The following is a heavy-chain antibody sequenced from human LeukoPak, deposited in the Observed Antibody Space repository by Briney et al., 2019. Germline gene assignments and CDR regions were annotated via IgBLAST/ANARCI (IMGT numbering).Heavy chain of an antibody. Sequence: GGSLRLPCAASGFTFSSYWMSWVRQAPGKGLEWMANIKRDGSEKYYVDSVKGRFTISRDNAKNSLYLQMNSLRAEDTAVYYCARAGSYYRSDAFDIWGQGTMVTVSS. CDR1: GFTFSSYW. CDR2: IKRDGSEK. V-gene: IGHV3-7*01. CDR3: ARAGSYYRSDAFDI. D-gene: IGHD1-26*01. J-gene: IGHJ3*02.